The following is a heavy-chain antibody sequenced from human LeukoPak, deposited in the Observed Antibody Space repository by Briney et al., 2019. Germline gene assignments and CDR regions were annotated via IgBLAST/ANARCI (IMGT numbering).Heavy chain of an antibody. Sequence: SETLSLTCGVYVGPLSGYYWSWIRHPPGKGLEWIGEINHSGRTNYNPSLKSRVTISLDTSKNQFSLKLSSVTAADTAVYYCTRNNWFDPWGQGTLVTVSS. CDR3: TRNNWFDP. CDR1: VGPLSGYY. V-gene: IGHV4-34*01. J-gene: IGHJ5*02. CDR2: INHSGRT.